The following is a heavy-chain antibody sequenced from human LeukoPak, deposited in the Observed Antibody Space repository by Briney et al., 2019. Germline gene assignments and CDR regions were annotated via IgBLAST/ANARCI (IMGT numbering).Heavy chain of an antibody. Sequence: GGSLRLSCAASGFTVSSNYMSWVRQAPGKGLEWVSVIYSGGSTYYADSVKGRFTISRDNSKNTLYLQMNSLRAEDTGVYYCAKDLSSGSRRAYWGQGTLVTVSS. CDR3: AKDLSSGSRRAY. J-gene: IGHJ4*02. D-gene: IGHD6-19*01. CDR1: GFTVSSNY. V-gene: IGHV3-66*01. CDR2: IYSGGST.